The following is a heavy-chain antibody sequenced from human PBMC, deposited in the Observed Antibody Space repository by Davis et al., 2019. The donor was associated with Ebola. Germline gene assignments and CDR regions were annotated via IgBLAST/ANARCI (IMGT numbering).Heavy chain of an antibody. CDR3: ALALGFGVVHENWFDP. J-gene: IGHJ5*02. CDR1: GYTLTELS. Sequence: ASVKVSCKVSGYTLTELSMHWVRQAPGKGLEWMGGFDPEDGETIYAQKFQGRVTMTEDTSTDTAYMELSSLRSEDTAVYYCALALGFGVVHENWFDPWGQGTLVSVSS. D-gene: IGHD3-3*01. CDR2: FDPEDGET. V-gene: IGHV1-24*01.